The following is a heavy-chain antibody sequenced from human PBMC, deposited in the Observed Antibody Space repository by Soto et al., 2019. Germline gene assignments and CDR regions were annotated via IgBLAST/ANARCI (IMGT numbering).Heavy chain of an antibody. J-gene: IGHJ4*01. D-gene: IGHD2-15*01. CDR3: SLLEFTDDAVRDF. V-gene: IGHV1-69*01. Sequence: QVQLAQSGAEVKKPASSVRVSCKASGGPLSKYGIGWVRQAPGQRLEYLGGITPIVGTTTYVQKFQGGLIITADESANTIYMELSRLIPEDTAIYYCSLLEFTDDAVRDFWGHGTLVIVSS. CDR1: GGPLSKYG. CDR2: ITPIVGTT.